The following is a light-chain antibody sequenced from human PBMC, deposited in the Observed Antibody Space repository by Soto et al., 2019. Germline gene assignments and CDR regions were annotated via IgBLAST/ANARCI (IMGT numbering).Light chain of an antibody. CDR2: GAS. CDR1: QSVISN. V-gene: IGKV3-15*01. CDR3: QQYSSWPPWT. Sequence: EIVMTQSQTTLSVLPGERGSLSFSSSQSVISNLAWSQQKPGQSPRLLIYGASARATGIPARFSGSGSGTEFTLTIRSLESEDSAVYYCQQYSSWPPWTFGQGHTVDIK. J-gene: IGKJ1*01.